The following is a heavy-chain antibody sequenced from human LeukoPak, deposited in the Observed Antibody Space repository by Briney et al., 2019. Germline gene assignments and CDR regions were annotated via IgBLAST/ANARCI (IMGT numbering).Heavy chain of an antibody. CDR3: ARVSYSSGSYLFDY. Sequence: SGTLSLTCTVSGGSISSYYWNWIRQPPGKGLEWIGYLYYSGTTNYNPSLKSRVAISVDTSKNQFSLKLSSVTVADTAVYYCARVSYSSGSYLFDYWGQGTLVTVSS. CDR2: LYYSGTT. D-gene: IGHD3-10*01. CDR1: GGSISSYY. V-gene: IGHV4-59*01. J-gene: IGHJ4*02.